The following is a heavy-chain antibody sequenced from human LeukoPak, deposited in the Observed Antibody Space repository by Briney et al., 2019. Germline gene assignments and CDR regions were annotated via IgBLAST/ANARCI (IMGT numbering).Heavy chain of an antibody. CDR1: GVSISSSYSY. CDR2: IYYTGNT. V-gene: IGHV4-39*01. CDR3: ARQTGSGLFILP. Sequence: PSETLSLTCTVSGVSISSSYSYWGWIRQPPGMGLEWIGSIYYTGNTYYNASLKSQVSISIDTSKNQFSLKLTSVTAADTAVYYCARQTGSGLFILPGGQGALVTVSS. D-gene: IGHD3/OR15-3a*01. J-gene: IGHJ4*02.